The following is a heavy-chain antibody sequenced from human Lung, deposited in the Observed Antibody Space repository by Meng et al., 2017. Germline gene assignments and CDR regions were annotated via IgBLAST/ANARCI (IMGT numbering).Heavy chain of an antibody. J-gene: IGHJ4*02. CDR2: INHSGST. Sequence: QVQLRPGGAGLLKPSEPLSLTCVVSGGSFSDYYWSWIRQPPGKGLEWIGEINHSGSTNYNPSLESRATISVDTSQNNLSLKLSSVTAADSAVYYCARGPTTMAHDFDYWGQGTLVTVSS. V-gene: IGHV4-34*01. D-gene: IGHD4-11*01. CDR3: ARGPTTMAHDFDY. CDR1: GGSFSDYY.